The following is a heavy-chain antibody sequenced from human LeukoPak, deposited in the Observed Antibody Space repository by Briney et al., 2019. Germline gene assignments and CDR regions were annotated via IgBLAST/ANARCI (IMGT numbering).Heavy chain of an antibody. D-gene: IGHD6-13*01. J-gene: IGHJ4*02. CDR2: ISAYKGNT. Sequence: GASVTVSCTASGYAFSSYGISWVRQAPGQGLEWMGWISAYKGNTNYAQKLQGRVTMTTDTSTSTAYMELRSLRPDDTAVYYCARDRDGVYSSSWTGDYWGQGTLVTVSS. CDR1: GYAFSSYG. CDR3: ARDRDGVYSSSWTGDY. V-gene: IGHV1-18*04.